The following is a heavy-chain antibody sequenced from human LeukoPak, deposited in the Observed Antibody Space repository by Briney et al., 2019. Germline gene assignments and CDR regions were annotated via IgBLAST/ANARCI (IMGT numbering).Heavy chain of an antibody. CDR1: GYTFTAYY. V-gene: IGHV1-2*02. Sequence: ASVKVSCKASGYTFTAYYMHWVRQTPGQGLEWMGWINPNSGGTNYAQKFQGRVTMTRDTSISTAYMELSRLRSDDTAVYYCARIWASNKRNTETPPGDYWGQGTLVTVSS. CDR2: INPNSGGT. J-gene: IGHJ4*02. CDR3: ARIWASNKRNTETPPGDY. D-gene: IGHD4-11*01.